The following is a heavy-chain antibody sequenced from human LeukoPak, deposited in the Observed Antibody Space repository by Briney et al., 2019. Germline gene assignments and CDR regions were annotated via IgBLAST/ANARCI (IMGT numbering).Heavy chain of an antibody. CDR2: INPNSGGT. Sequence: ASVKVSCKASGYTFTGYYMHWMRQAPGQGLEWMGWINPNSGGTNYAQKFQGRVTMTRDTSISTAYMELSRLRSDDTAVYYCARARDMVRGVNELDYWGQGTLVTVSS. J-gene: IGHJ4*02. CDR3: ARARDMVRGVNELDY. D-gene: IGHD3-10*01. V-gene: IGHV1-2*02. CDR1: GYTFTGYY.